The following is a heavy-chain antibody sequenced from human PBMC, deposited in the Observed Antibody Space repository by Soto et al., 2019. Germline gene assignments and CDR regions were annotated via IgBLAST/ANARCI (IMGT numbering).Heavy chain of an antibody. CDR2: ISGSSSYI. V-gene: IGHV3-21*01. Sequence: EVQLVESGGGLVKPGGSLRLCCAASGFTFSSYSMNWVRRAPGKGLEWVSSISGSSSYIYYAHSVKGRFTISRDNAKNSLYLQMSSLRAEDTAVYYCASAPSPWYISSWQGFFDYWGQGTLVTVSS. D-gene: IGHD6-13*01. CDR3: ASAPSPWYISSWQGFFDY. CDR1: GFTFSSYS. J-gene: IGHJ4*02.